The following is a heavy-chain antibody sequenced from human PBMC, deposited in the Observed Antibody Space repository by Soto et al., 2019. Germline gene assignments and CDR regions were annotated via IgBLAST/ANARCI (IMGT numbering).Heavy chain of an antibody. CDR3: ARHRWRDAFDI. CDR1: GGSITSSSSY. V-gene: IGHV4-39*01. CDR2: IYYSGST. D-gene: IGHD2-15*01. Sequence: PSETLSLTCTVSGGSITSSSSYWGWIRQPPGKRLEWIGSIYYSGSTYYNPSLKSRVTISVDTSKNQFSLKLSSVTAADTAVYYCARHRWRDAFDIWGQGTMVTVSS. J-gene: IGHJ3*02.